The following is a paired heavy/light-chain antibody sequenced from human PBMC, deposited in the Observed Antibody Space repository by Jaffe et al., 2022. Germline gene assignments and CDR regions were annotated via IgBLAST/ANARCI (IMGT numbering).Heavy chain of an antibody. D-gene: IGHD6-19*01. CDR2: SRNKAKSYTT. CDR3: ARSAVASYYWYFDL. Sequence: EVQLVESGGGLVQPGGSLRLSCAASGFTFSDHYMDWVRQAPGKGLEWVGRSRNKAKSYTTEYAASVKGRFTISRDDSKNSLYLQMNSLKTEDTAVYYCARSAVASYYWYFDLWGRGTLVTVSS. V-gene: IGHV3-72*01. CDR1: GFTFSDHY. J-gene: IGHJ2*01.
Light chain of an antibody. Sequence: AIQLTQSPSSLSASVGDRVTITCRASQGIGSTLAWYQQKPGKAPKLLIYFASSLETGVPSRFSGSGSGTDFTLTISSLQPEDFATYYCQQFNSYPLTFGPGTKVDIK. J-gene: IGKJ3*01. V-gene: IGKV1-13*02. CDR2: FAS. CDR1: QGIGST. CDR3: QQFNSYPLT.